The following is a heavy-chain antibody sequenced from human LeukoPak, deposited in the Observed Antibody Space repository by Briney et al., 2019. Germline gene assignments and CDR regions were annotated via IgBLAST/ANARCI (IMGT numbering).Heavy chain of an antibody. CDR1: RFTFGGYG. CDR2: ISGSGGST. J-gene: IGHJ4*02. CDR3: AKDRDEGFGELLPVVFDY. D-gene: IGHD3-10*01. Sequence: GGSLRLSCAASRFTFGGYGMSWLRQAPGKGLEWVSSISGSGGSTHYADSVKGRFTISRDSSKNALFLQMNSLRAEDTAVYYCAKDRDEGFGELLPVVFDYWGQGTRVTVSS. V-gene: IGHV3-23*01.